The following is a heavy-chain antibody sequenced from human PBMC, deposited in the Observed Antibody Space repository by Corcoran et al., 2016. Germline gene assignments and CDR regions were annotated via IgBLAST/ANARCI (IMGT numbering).Heavy chain of an antibody. CDR3: ARQTRSGVDV. CDR1: GYRFTTYW. D-gene: IGHD2-15*01. V-gene: IGHV5-51*01. Sequence: EVQLVQSGAEVKKSGESLKISCQGSGYRFTTYWIGWVRQMPGKGLESMGVIYPGDSDTRYSPSFQGQVTISADKSISIAYLQWSSLKASDTAMYYCARQTRSGVDVWGQGTPVTVSS. J-gene: IGHJ6*02. CDR2: IYPGDSDT.